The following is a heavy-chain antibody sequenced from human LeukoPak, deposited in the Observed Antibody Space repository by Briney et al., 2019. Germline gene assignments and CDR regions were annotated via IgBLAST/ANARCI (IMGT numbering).Heavy chain of an antibody. CDR2: IYPGDSDT. D-gene: IGHD3-3*01. CDR1: GYSFTSYW. CDR3: ARLRSYYDFWSGYYLAGHDAFDI. Sequence: GESLKISCKGSGYSFTSYWIGWGRQMPGKGLEWMGIIYPGDSDTRYSTSFQGQVTISADKSISTAYLQWSSLKASDTAMYYCARLRSYYDFWSGYYLAGHDAFDIWGQGTMVTVSS. V-gene: IGHV5-51*01. J-gene: IGHJ3*02.